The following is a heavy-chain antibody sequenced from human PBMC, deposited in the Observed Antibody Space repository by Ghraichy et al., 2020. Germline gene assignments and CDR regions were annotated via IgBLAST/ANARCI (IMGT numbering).Heavy chain of an antibody. Sequence: SETLSLTCAVYGGSFSGYYWSWIRQPPGKGLEWIGEINHSGSTNYNPSLKSRVTISVDTSKNQFSLKLSSVTAADTAVYYCASGVVPAAIISPSGNYYYYYMDVWGKGTTVTVSS. J-gene: IGHJ6*03. V-gene: IGHV4-34*01. CDR1: GGSFSGYY. CDR2: INHSGST. CDR3: ASGVVPAAIISPSGNYYYYYMDV. D-gene: IGHD2-2*01.